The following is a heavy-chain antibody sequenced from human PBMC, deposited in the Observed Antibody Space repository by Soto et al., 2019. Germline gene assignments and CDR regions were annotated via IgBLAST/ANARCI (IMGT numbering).Heavy chain of an antibody. CDR2: INPSSDTT. CDR3: AREIAVGRRAFAY. V-gene: IGHV1-46*02. Sequence: ASVKVSCKASGYTFNTYFIHWVRQAPGQGLEWVGIINPSSDTTNYAQRFQGRVTMTRDTSTSTVYMDLSSLRSEDTAVYYCAREIAVGRRAFAYWGQGTLVTVSS. CDR1: GYTFNTYF. D-gene: IGHD6-19*01. J-gene: IGHJ4*02.